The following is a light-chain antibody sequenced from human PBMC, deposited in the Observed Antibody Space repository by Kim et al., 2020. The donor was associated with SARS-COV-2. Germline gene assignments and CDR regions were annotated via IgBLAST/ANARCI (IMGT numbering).Light chain of an antibody. Sequence: SSVGDRVTIACRASQDIANSLAWYQQKPGKVPKVLIYAASTLQSGVPSRFSGGGSGTEFTLTIGSLQTEDVATYYCQKYDSAPWTFGPGTKVDIK. V-gene: IGKV1-27*01. CDR1: QDIANS. CDR2: AAS. CDR3: QKYDSAPWT. J-gene: IGKJ1*01.